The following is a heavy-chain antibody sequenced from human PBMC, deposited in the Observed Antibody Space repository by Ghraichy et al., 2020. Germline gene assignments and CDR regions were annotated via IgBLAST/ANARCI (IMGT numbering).Heavy chain of an antibody. D-gene: IGHD3-10*01. CDR2: IYYSGST. V-gene: IGHV4-59*01. J-gene: IGHJ6*03. CDR1: GGSTRNYY. CDR3: ATWASGTEYMDV. Sequence: SQTLSLTCTVSGGSTRNYYWSWIRQPPGKGLEWIGYIYYSGSTTYSPSLKSRVTISVDTSKNQFSLKLSYVTAADTAVYYCATWASGTEYMDVWGKGTTVTVSS.